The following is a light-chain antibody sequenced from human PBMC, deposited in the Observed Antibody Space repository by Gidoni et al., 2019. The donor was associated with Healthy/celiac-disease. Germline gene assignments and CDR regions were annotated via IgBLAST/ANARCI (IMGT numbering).Light chain of an antibody. CDR1: QSISSY. J-gene: IGKJ1*01. CDR2: AAS. CDR3: QQSYSTPRT. Sequence: DIQMTQSPSSLSASVGDRVTITCRASQSISSYLNWYQQKPGKAPKLLIYAASSLQSGVPSRVSGSGSGTDFTLTISSLKPEDFATYYCQQSYSTPRTFGQGTKVEIK. V-gene: IGKV1-39*01.